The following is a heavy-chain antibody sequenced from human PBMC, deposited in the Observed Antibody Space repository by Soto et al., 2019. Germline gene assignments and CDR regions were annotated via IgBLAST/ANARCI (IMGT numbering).Heavy chain of an antibody. D-gene: IGHD3-22*01. Sequence: SETLSLTCTVSGGSISSYYWSWIRQPPGKGLEWIGFIYSSGSTNYNPSLKSRVTISVDTSKNQFSLKLSSVTAADTAMYYCAKRDSSVYYLYWGQGTLVTVSS. V-gene: IGHV4-59*01. CDR1: GGSISSYY. CDR2: IYSSGST. J-gene: IGHJ4*02. CDR3: AKRDSSVYYLY.